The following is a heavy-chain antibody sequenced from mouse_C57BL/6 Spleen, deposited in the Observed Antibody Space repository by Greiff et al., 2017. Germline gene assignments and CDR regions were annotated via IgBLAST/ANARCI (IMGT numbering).Heavy chain of an antibody. V-gene: IGHV14-4*01. CDR1: GFNIKDDY. D-gene: IGHD1-1*02. J-gene: IGHJ3*01. CDR3: TTGGRAWFAY. CDR2: IDPGNGDT. Sequence: VQLKQSGAELVRPGASVKLSCTASGFNIKDDYMHWVKQRPEQGLEWIGWIDPGNGDTEHASKFQGKATITADTSSNTAYLQLSSLTSEDTAVYYCTTGGRAWFAYWGQGTLVTVSA.